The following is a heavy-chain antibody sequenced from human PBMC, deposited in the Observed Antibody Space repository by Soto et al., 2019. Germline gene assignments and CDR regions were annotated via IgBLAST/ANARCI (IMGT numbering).Heavy chain of an antibody. D-gene: IGHD3-10*01. CDR3: ARDKITMVRGVGHYYGMDV. V-gene: IGHV3-21*01. CDR1: GLTFSSYS. Sequence: GGSLRLSCAASGLTFSSYSMNWVRQAPGKGLEWVSSISSSSSYIYYADSVKGRFTISRDSAKNSLYLQMNSLRAEDTAVYYCARDKITMVRGVGHYYGMDVWGQGTAVTVSS. CDR2: ISSSSSYI. J-gene: IGHJ6*02.